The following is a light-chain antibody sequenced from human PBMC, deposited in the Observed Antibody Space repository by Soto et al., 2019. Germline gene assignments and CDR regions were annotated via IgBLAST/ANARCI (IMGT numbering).Light chain of an antibody. J-gene: IGKJ1*01. CDR1: QSVTGSY. Sequence: DIVLTQSPGTLSLSPGERATLSCRASQSVTGSYLAWYQQQPGQAPRLLISGASTSATGIPDRFSGSGSGTEFTLTISSMEPEDFAVYYCQQYGRSPPKTFGQGTKVEIK. V-gene: IGKV3-20*01. CDR3: QQYGRSPPKT. CDR2: GAS.